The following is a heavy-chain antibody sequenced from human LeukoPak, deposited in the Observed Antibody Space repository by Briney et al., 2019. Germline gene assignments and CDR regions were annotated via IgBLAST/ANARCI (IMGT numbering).Heavy chain of an antibody. V-gene: IGHV3-23*01. CDR3: AKGGKWDVTPFDY. CDR2: INGNGGGS. J-gene: IGHJ4*02. Sequence: GGSLRLSCAASGFTFSDYAMSWVRQAPAKGLEWVSSINGNGGGSYYIDSVKGRFTVSRDNSENALYLQMNNLRTEDTAVYYCAKGGKWDVTPFDYWGRGTLVTVSS. CDR1: GFTFSDYA. D-gene: IGHD1-26*01.